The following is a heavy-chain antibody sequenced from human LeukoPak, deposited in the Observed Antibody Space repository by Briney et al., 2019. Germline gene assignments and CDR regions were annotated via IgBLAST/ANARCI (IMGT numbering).Heavy chain of an antibody. CDR2: INSDGSSA. CDR3: ARGRTYYYYGMDV. J-gene: IGHJ6*02. CDR1: GFTFSTYW. V-gene: IGHV3-74*01. Sequence: TGGSLRLSCAASGFTFSTYWMHWVRQAPGKGLVWVSRINSDGSSAIYADSVKGRFTISRDNAKNTLYLQMNSLTAEDTAVYYCARGRTYYYYGMDVWGQGTTVIVSS.